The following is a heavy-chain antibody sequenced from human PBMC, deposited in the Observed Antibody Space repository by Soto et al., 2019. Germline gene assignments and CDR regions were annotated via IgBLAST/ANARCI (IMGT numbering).Heavy chain of an antibody. CDR1: GFSFRDSY. CDR2: IGSTGSYI. J-gene: IGHJ4*02. CDR3: ATYYYDSSGEWAYFDN. V-gene: IGHV3-11*06. Sequence: VGSLRLSGAASGFSFRDSYMGWIRQARGKGLQWLSNIGSTGSYINYADSVKGRFTISRDNAKNSLYLQMNSMRTEDTAVYYCATYYYDSSGEWAYFDNWGQGTLVTVSS. D-gene: IGHD3-22*01.